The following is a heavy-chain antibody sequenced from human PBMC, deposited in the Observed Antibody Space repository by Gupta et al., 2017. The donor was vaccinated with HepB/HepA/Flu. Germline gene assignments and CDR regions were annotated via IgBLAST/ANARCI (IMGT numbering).Heavy chain of an antibody. D-gene: IGHD3-22*01. CDR2: INPNSGGT. CDR1: GYTFPDYH. Sequence: QVQLVQFGAEVKQPRASVKVSCKASGYTFPDYHIHWERQAPGQGLEWMGWINPNSGGTDYAQKFQGRVTMTRDTSTSTAYMELSRLRSDDTAVYYCAPLGYDSSGSYYLDHWGQGTLVTVSS. V-gene: IGHV1-2*02. CDR3: APLGYDSSGSYYLDH. J-gene: IGHJ4*02.